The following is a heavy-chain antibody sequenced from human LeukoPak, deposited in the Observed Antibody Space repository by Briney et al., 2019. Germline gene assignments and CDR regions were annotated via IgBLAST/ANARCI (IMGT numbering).Heavy chain of an antibody. Sequence: PGGSLRLSCAASGFTFDDYAMHWVRQAPGKGLEWVSGISWNSGSIGYADSVKGRFAISRDNAKNSLYLQMNSLRAEDTALYYCAKGPEYYDILTPMQAFDIWGQGTMVTVSS. D-gene: IGHD3-9*01. J-gene: IGHJ3*02. CDR2: ISWNSGSI. CDR3: AKGPEYYDILTPMQAFDI. V-gene: IGHV3-9*01. CDR1: GFTFDDYA.